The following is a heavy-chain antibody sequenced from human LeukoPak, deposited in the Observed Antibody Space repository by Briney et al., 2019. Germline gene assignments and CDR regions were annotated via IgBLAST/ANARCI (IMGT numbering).Heavy chain of an antibody. V-gene: IGHV4-39*07. Sequence: SETLSLTCTVSGGSISSSSYYWGWIRQPPGKGLEWIGSIYYSGSTYDNPSLKSRVITSVDTSKNQFSLKLSSVTAADTAVYYCARTEYYFDNWGQGTLVSVSS. CDR3: ARTEYYFDN. D-gene: IGHD3-10*01. CDR1: GGSISSSSYY. CDR2: IYYSGST. J-gene: IGHJ4*02.